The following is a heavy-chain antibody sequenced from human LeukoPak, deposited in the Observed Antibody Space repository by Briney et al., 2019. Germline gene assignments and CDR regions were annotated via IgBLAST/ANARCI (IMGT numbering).Heavy chain of an antibody. Sequence: SETLSLTCTVSGDSMTSSNHYWVWIRQPPGKGLEWIGSIYYGGSTYYNPSLKSRVTISQDTSKNQFSLKVNTVTAADTAVYHCARRSHCTGDSCYPVWGQETTVTVSS. CDR1: GDSMTSSNHY. CDR2: IYYGGST. D-gene: IGHD2-15*01. CDR3: ARRSHCTGDSCYPV. J-gene: IGHJ6*02. V-gene: IGHV4-39*01.